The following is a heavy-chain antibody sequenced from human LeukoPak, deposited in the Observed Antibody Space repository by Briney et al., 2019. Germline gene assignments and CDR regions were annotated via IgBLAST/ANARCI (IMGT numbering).Heavy chain of an antibody. CDR1: GGSISSYY. Sequence: PSETLSLTCTVSGGSISSYYWSWIRQPPWKGLEWIGYIYYSGSTYYNPSLKSRVTISVDTSKNQFSLKLSSVTAADTAVYYCASFLDCSGGSCYSGLDYWGQGTLVTVSS. J-gene: IGHJ4*02. CDR2: IYYSGST. CDR3: ASFLDCSGGSCYSGLDY. D-gene: IGHD2-15*01. V-gene: IGHV4-59*08.